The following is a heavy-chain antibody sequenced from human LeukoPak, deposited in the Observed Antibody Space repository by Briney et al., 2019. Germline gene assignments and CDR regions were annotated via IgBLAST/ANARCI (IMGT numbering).Heavy chain of an antibody. CDR2: VSFSGTT. Sequence: SETLSLTCTVSRGPISSHHWSWIRQPPGKGLEWIGYVSFSGTTKYSPSLNSRVTISRDTSKNQFSLRVNSVTAADTAVYYCASCEAPITPPPYGFDVWGQGTEVTVSS. CDR1: RGPISSHH. J-gene: IGHJ6*02. V-gene: IGHV4-59*11. D-gene: IGHD5-12*01. CDR3: ASCEAPITPPPYGFDV.